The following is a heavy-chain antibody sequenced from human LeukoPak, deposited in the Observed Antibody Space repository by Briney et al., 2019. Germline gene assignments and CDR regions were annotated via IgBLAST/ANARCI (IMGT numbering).Heavy chain of an antibody. Sequence: PGGSLRLSCAASGFTFGSYAMSWVRQAPGKGLEWVSSISGGGSTYYADSVKGRFTISRDISKNTLYLQMNSLSAEDTAVYYCAKAVRTVTDFDYWGQGTLVTVSS. J-gene: IGHJ4*02. V-gene: IGHV3-23*01. CDR3: AKAVRTVTDFDY. CDR2: ISGGGST. CDR1: GFTFGSYA. D-gene: IGHD4-17*01.